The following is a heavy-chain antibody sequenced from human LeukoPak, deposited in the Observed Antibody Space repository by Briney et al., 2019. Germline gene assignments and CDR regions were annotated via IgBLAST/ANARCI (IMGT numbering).Heavy chain of an antibody. J-gene: IGHJ4*02. D-gene: IGHD7-27*01. Sequence: GGSLRLSCAASGFTFSSYWMTWVRQAPGKGLEWVSSISSSSSYIYYADSVKGRFTISRDNAKNSLYLQMNSLRAEDTAVYYCARDLTGDVYWGQGTLVTVSS. CDR3: ARDLTGDVY. CDR1: GFTFSSYW. V-gene: IGHV3-21*01. CDR2: ISSSSSYI.